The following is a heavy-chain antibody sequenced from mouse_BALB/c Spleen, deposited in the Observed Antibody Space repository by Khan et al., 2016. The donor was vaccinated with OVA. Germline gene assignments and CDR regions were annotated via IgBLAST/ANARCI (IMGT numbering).Heavy chain of an antibody. CDR2: INPNNGGP. J-gene: IGHJ3*01. CDR1: GYTFSSYY. D-gene: IGHD2-1*01. V-gene: IGHV1-53*01. CDR3: TRSGYGKPFAY. Sequence: QVRLQQSGTELVKPGASVKLSCKASGYTFSSYYMYWVKQRPGQGLEWIGGINPNNGGPNFNEKFKTKATLTVDKSSSTASMHLSSLTSEDSAVDYCTRSGYGKPFAYWGQETLDTVSP.